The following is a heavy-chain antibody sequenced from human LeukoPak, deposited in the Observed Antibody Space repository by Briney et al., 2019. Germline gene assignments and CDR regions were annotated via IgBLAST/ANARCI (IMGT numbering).Heavy chain of an antibody. V-gene: IGHV4-59*08. CDR1: GGSTSSHF. CDR3: ARDDYGVFDAFDV. CDR2: VYNTGST. Sequence: SETLSLTCTVSGGSTSSHFWTWIRQPPGKGLEWLGYVYNTGSTNYNPSLQSLLTMTLDASKKQFYLKLTSVTAADTAVYFCARDDYGVFDAFDVWGQGTVVTASS. J-gene: IGHJ3*01. D-gene: IGHD3-16*01.